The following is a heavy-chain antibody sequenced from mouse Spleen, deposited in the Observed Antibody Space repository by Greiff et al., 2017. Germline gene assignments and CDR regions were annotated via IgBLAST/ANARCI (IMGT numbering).Heavy chain of an antibody. J-gene: IGHJ1*01. D-gene: IGHD2-3*01. V-gene: IGHV1-55*01. CDR3: ARPYDGYYGYFDV. Sequence: QVQLQQPGAELVKPGASVKMSCKASGYTFTSYWITWVKKRPGQGLEWIGDIYPGSGSINYNEKFKNKATLTVDTSSSTAYMQLSSLTSEDSAVFYCARPYDGYYGYFDVWGAGTTVTVSS. CDR2: IYPGSGSI. CDR1: GYTFTSYW.